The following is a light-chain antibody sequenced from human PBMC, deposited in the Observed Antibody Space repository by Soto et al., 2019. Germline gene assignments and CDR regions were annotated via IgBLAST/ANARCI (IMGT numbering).Light chain of an antibody. V-gene: IGKV1-39*01. CDR1: QSISSY. CDR2: AAS. Sequence: DIQMTQSPSSLSASVGDRVTITCRASQSISSYLNWYQQKPGKAPKLLIYAASSLQSGVPSRFSGSGSGTEFTLTISSVQPEDFATYYCQQSYSTPRPFGQGTKVEIK. J-gene: IGKJ1*01. CDR3: QQSYSTPRP.